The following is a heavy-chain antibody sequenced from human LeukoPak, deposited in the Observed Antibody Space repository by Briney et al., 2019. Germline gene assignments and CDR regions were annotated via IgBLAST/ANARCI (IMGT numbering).Heavy chain of an antibody. D-gene: IGHD6-19*01. CDR2: MNPNSGNT. Sequence: ASVKVSCKASGYTFTGYYMHWVRQAPGQGLEWMGWMNPNSGNTGYAQKFQGRVTMTRNTSISTAYMELSSLRSEDTAVYYCARAVAPLGGYYYYMDVWGKGTTVTISS. CDR1: GYTFTGYY. V-gene: IGHV1-8*02. CDR3: ARAVAPLGGYYYYMDV. J-gene: IGHJ6*03.